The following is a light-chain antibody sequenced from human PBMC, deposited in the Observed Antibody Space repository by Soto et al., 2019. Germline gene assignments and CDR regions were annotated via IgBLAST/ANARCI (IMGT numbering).Light chain of an antibody. CDR1: QSLLYTSNNKNH. J-gene: IGKJ1*01. V-gene: IGKV4-1*01. Sequence: DIVMTQSPDSLPVSLGERATINCKSSQSLLYTSNNKNHLAWYQQKPGQSPKLFIYWASIRESGVPDRFSGSGSGTDFTLTISSLQAEDVAVYYCQQYYSPPWTFGQGTKVEIK. CDR2: WAS. CDR3: QQYYSPPWT.